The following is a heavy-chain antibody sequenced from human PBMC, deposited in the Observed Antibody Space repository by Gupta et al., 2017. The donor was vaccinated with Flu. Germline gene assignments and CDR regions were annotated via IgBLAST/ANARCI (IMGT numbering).Heavy chain of an antibody. CDR3: TPDITGIAARS. D-gene: IGHD1-20*01. J-gene: IGHJ5*02. V-gene: IGHV3-15*05. CDR1: AFTFNSAW. Sequence: QLVESGGGLVRLGGSLRLSCEASAFTFNSAWMSWVRQVPGKGLEWGARIKGDADVGITDYAAHVKGRFIISRDDSKSTLYQQMDSLRIEDTAVYYCTPDITGIAARSWGQGTQVTVSS. CDR2: IKGDADVGIT.